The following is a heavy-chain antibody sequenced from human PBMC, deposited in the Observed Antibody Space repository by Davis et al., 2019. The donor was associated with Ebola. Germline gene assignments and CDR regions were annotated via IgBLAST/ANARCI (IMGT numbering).Heavy chain of an antibody. CDR3: ATLRRTITGMDDAFDI. CDR2: IYTGDSDT. D-gene: IGHD1-20*01. J-gene: IGHJ3*02. CDR1: GYSFTSHW. Sequence: GESLKISCKGSGYSFTSHWIGWVRQMPGKGLEWMGIIYTGDSDTRYSPSFRGQVTISADNSITTAYLQWSALRASDTAMYYCATLRRTITGMDDAFDIWGQGTLVTVSS. V-gene: IGHV5-51*01.